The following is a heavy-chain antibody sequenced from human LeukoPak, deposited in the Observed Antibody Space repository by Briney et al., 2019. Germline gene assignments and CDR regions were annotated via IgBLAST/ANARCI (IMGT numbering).Heavy chain of an antibody. J-gene: IGHJ4*02. D-gene: IGHD6-13*01. CDR2: INAGNGNT. CDR3: ARAPRNSSTMLDY. Sequence: ASVKVSCKASGYTFTSYAMHWVRQAPGQRLEWMGWINAGNGNTKYSQKFQGRVTMTRDTSTSTVYMDLSSLRSEDTAMYYCARAPRNSSTMLDYWGQGTLVTVSS. CDR1: GYTFTSYA. V-gene: IGHV1-3*01.